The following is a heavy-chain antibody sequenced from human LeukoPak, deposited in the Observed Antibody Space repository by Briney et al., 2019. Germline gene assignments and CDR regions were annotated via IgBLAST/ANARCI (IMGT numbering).Heavy chain of an antibody. CDR2: IYTSGST. Sequence: PSQTLSLTCTVSGGSISSGSYYWSWIRQPAGKRLEWIGRIYTSGSTNYNPSLKIRVTISLDTSKDQFSLRLSSVTAADTAVYYCARTSSGVTMIWGQGTLVTVSS. V-gene: IGHV4-61*02. J-gene: IGHJ4*02. D-gene: IGHD3-22*01. CDR1: GGSISSGSYY. CDR3: ARTSSGVTMI.